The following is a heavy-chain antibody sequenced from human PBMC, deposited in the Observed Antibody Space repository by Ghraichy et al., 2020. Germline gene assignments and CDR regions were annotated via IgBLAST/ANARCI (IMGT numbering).Heavy chain of an antibody. Sequence: LACAASGFTFDDYTMHWVRQAPGKGLEWVSLISWDGGSTYYADSVQGRFTISRDNSKNSLYLQMNSLRTEDTALYYCAKEFTRDYVYYFDDWGQGTLVTVSS. J-gene: IGHJ4*02. V-gene: IGHV3-43*01. CDR3: AKEFTRDYVYYFDD. CDR2: ISWDGGST. D-gene: IGHD3-16*01. CDR1: GFTFDDYT.